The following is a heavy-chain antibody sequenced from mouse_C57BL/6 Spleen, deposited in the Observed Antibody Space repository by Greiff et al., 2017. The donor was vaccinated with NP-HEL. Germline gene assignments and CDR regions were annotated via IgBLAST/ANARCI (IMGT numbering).Heavy chain of an antibody. V-gene: IGHV5-9-1*02. CDR3: TRDNYYGSSYDAMDY. CDR1: GFTFSSYA. J-gene: IGHJ4*01. D-gene: IGHD1-1*01. CDR2: ISSGGDYI. Sequence: EVKVVESGEGLVKPGGSLKLSCAASGFTFSSYAMSWVRQTPEKRLEWVAYISSGGDYIYYADTVKGRFTISRDNARNTLYLQMSSLKSEDTAMYYCTRDNYYGSSYDAMDYWGQGTSVTVSS.